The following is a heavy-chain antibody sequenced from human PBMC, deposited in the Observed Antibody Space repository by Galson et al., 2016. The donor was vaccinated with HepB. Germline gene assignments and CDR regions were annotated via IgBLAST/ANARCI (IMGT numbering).Heavy chain of an antibody. CDR2: ITGSGSRT. Sequence: SLRLSCAASGFIFSNYALTWVRQTPGKGLEWVSSITGSGSRTYYAVSVEGRYTISRDNSKNTVYLQMNSLRAEDTAGYYCAKSGPGGWYRNYYGLNVWGQGTTVAV. CDR3: AKSGPGGWYRNYYGLNV. CDR1: GFIFSNYA. D-gene: IGHD1-1*01. J-gene: IGHJ6*02. V-gene: IGHV3-23*01.